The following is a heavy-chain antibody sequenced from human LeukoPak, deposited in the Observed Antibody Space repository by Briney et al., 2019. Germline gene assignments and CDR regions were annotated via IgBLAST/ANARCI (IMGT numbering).Heavy chain of an antibody. CDR1: GGTFSSYA. Sequence: GASVKVSCKASGGTFSSYAIGWVRQAPGQGLEWMGRIIPILGIANYAQKFQGRVTITADKSTSTAYMELSSLRSEDTAVYYCARADPRAAGTYYYYYYMDVWGKGTTVTVSS. V-gene: IGHV1-69*04. D-gene: IGHD6-13*01. J-gene: IGHJ6*03. CDR2: IIPILGIA. CDR3: ARADPRAAGTYYYYYYMDV.